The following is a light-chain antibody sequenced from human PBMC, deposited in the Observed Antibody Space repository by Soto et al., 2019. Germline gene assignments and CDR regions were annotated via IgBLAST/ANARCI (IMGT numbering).Light chain of an antibody. V-gene: IGKV1-39*01. J-gene: IGKJ2*01. CDR3: QQSYSTRYT. Sequence: DIQMTQSPSTLSASVGDRVTITCRASQTISRYLNWYQQKPGKAPKILMYAASNLQSGVPSRFSGGGSGTDFNLTISSLQPGDSATYYCQQSYSTRYTFGQGTKLEIK. CDR1: QTISRY. CDR2: AAS.